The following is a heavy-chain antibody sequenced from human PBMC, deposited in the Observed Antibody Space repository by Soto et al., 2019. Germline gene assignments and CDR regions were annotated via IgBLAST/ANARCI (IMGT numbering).Heavy chain of an antibody. CDR2: ISYDGSNK. J-gene: IGHJ6*02. D-gene: IGHD3-22*01. CDR1: GFTFSSYG. V-gene: IGHV3-30*03. CDR3: AITSGLGFWDYYDSSGYPGQGNYGMDV. Sequence: GGSLRLSCAASGFTFSSYGMHWVRQAPGKGLEWVAVISYDGSNKYYADSVKGRFTISRDNSKYTLYLQMNSLRAEDTAVYYCAITSGLGFWDYYDSSGYPGQGNYGMDVWGQGTTVTVSS.